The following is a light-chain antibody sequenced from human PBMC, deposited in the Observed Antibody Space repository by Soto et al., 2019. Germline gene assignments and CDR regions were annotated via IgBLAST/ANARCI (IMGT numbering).Light chain of an antibody. CDR1: SSNIGSNT. CDR2: TNN. V-gene: IGLV1-44*01. J-gene: IGLJ1*01. Sequence: QSALTQPPSASGPPGQRVTISCSGSSSNIGSNTVNWYQQVPGTAPKLLIQTNNQRPSGVPDRFSASKSGTSASLAISGLQSEDEAAYYCAAWDDSLNAYVFGTGTKLTVL. CDR3: AAWDDSLNAYV.